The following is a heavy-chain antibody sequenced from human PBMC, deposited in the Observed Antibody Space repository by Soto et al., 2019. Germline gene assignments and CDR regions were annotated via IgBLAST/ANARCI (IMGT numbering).Heavy chain of an antibody. V-gene: IGHV3-33*01. J-gene: IGHJ4*02. Sequence: GGSLRLSCAASGFTFSSYGMHWVRQAPGKGLEWVAVIWYDGSNKYYADSVKGRFTISRDNSKNTLYLQMNSLRAEDTAVYYCARDSDYYDSSGYYWNYFDYWGQGTLVTVSS. CDR3: ARDSDYYDSSGYYWNYFDY. CDR1: GFTFSSYG. D-gene: IGHD3-22*01. CDR2: IWYDGSNK.